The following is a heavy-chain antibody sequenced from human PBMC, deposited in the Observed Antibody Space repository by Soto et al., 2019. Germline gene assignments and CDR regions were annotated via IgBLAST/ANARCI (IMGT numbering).Heavy chain of an antibody. CDR1: GFTFSSYG. CDR2: IWYDGSNK. J-gene: IGHJ4*02. V-gene: IGHV3-33*01. CDR3: ARGYYDSSGYYDFFDY. Sequence: GSLRLSCAASGFTFSSYGMHWVRQAPGKGLERVAVIWYDGSNKYYADSVKGRSTISRDNSKNTLYLQMNSLRAEDTAVYYCARGYYDSSGYYDFFDYWGQGTLVTVSS. D-gene: IGHD3-22*01.